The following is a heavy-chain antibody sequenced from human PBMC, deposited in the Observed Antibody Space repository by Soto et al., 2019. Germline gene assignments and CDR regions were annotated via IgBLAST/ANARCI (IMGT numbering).Heavy chain of an antibody. D-gene: IGHD3-3*01. CDR3: ARLDRGLWSGYSFDY. CDR1: GGSISSGDYY. Sequence: NPSETLSLTCTVSGGSISSGDYYWSWIRQPPGKGLEWIGYIYYSGSTYYNPSLKSRVTISVDTSKNQFSLKLSSVTAADTAVYYCARLDRGLWSGYSFDYWGQGTLVTVSS. V-gene: IGHV4-30-4*01. J-gene: IGHJ4*02. CDR2: IYYSGST.